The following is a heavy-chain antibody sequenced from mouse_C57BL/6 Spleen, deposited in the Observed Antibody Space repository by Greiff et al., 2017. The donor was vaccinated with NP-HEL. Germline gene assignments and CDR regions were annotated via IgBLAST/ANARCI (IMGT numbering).Heavy chain of an antibody. CDR3: NTIYDGRSDGGRD. Sequence: VQLQQSGAELVRPGASVKLSCTASGFNIKDDYMHWVKQRPEQGLEWIGWIDPENGDTEYASKFQGKATITADTSSNTAYLQLSSLTSEDTAVDYWNTIYDGRSDGGRDWGQGTMVTV. J-gene: IGHJ3*01. CDR1: GFNIKDDY. CDR2: IDPENGDT. D-gene: IGHD1-1*01. V-gene: IGHV14-4*01.